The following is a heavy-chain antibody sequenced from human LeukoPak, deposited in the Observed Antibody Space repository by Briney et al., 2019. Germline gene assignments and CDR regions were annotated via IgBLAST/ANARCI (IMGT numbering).Heavy chain of an antibody. V-gene: IGHV3-21*01. CDR2: ITSTSLYI. D-gene: IGHD4-17*01. Sequence: GGSLRLSCAASGFTFSSYSMNWVRQAPGKGLEWVSSITSTSLYIHYADSVKGRFTISRDNAKNSLYLQMNSLRAEDTAVYYCAKDSTVTTNDYWGQGTLVTVSS. CDR3: AKDSTVTTNDY. J-gene: IGHJ4*02. CDR1: GFTFSSYS.